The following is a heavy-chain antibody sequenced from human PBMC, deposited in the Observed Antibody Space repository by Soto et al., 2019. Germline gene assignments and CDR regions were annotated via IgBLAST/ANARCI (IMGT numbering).Heavy chain of an antibody. V-gene: IGHV1-46*01. CDR3: ARGYDSSRYYYGMGMDV. D-gene: IGHD3-22*01. CDR2: INPSGGST. J-gene: IGHJ6*02. Sequence: ASVKVSCKASGYTFTSYYMHWVRQAPGQGLEWMGIINPSGGSTSYAQKFQGRVTMTRDTSTSTVYMELSSLRSEDTAVYYCARGYDSSRYYYGMGMDVWGQGTTVTVSS. CDR1: GYTFTSYY.